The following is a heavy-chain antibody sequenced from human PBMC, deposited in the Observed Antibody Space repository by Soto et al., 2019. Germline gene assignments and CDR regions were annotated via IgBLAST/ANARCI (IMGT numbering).Heavy chain of an antibody. V-gene: IGHV3-21*01. Sequence: GGSLRLSCAACGLTFRSFTMNWVRQARGKGLEWVSTISSNSAYIYYTDALRGRFTISRDNAKNSLHLQMNSLRAEDTAVYYCTRDASRDSSARGWFDPWGPGTLVTVSS. CDR2: ISSNSAYI. CDR1: GLTFRSFT. D-gene: IGHD6-13*01. J-gene: IGHJ5*02. CDR3: TRDASRDSSARGWFDP.